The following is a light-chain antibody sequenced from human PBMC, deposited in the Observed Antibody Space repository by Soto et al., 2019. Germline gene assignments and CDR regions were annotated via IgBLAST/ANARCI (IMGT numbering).Light chain of an antibody. CDR3: QQYNSYPWP. CDR1: QSISRR. V-gene: IGKV1-5*03. J-gene: IGKJ1*01. Sequence: DIQMTKSTSTLSASVGDRVTITCRASQSISRRLAWYQQKPGKAPKLLIYKASRLESGVPSRFSGNGSGTEVTQTISSLQPDQFATYYCQQYNSYPWPFNQGTKVEIK. CDR2: KAS.